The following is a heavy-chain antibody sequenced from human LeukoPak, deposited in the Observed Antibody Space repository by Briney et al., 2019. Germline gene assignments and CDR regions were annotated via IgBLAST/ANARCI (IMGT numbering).Heavy chain of an antibody. J-gene: IGHJ3*02. V-gene: IGHV4-39*07. D-gene: IGHD5-18*01. CDR2: IYSSGST. Sequence: PSETLSLTCRVSGASINSGSNYWGWIRQPPGKTLERIGSIYSSGSTYYNPSLKSRVIIMIDTPKNHFSLTLSSVTAAVTAVYYCARSDGYGLVGIWGQGTMVTVSS. CDR1: GASINSGSNY. CDR3: ARSDGYGLVGI.